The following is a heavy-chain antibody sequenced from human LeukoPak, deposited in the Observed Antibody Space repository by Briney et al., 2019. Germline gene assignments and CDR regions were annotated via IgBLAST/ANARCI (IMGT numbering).Heavy chain of an antibody. CDR1: GFTFSSYG. CDR2: ISYDGSNK. J-gene: IGHJ1*01. Sequence: GRSLRLSCAASGFTFSSYGMDWVRQAPGKGLEWVAVISYDGSNKYYADSVKGRFTISRDNSKNTLYLQMNSLRAEDTAVYYCAKAPPPVVAASGEYFQHWGQGTLVTVSS. V-gene: IGHV3-30*18. CDR3: AKAPPPVVAASGEYFQH. D-gene: IGHD2-15*01.